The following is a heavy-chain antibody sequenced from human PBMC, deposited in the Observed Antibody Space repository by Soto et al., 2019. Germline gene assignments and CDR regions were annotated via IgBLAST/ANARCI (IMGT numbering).Heavy chain of an antibody. CDR1: GFTFISYG. CDR3: ARDRAARLPYYYYGMDV. CDR2: IWYDGSNK. D-gene: IGHD6-6*01. J-gene: IGHJ6*02. Sequence: GGSLRLSCAASGFTFISYGMHWVRQAPGKGLEWVAVIWYDGSNKYYADSVKGRFTISRDNSKNTLYLQMNSLRAEDTAVYYCARDRAARLPYYYYGMDVWGQGTTVTVSS. V-gene: IGHV3-33*01.